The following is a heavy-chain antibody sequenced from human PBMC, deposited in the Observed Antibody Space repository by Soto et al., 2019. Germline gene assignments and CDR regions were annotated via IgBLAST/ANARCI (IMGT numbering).Heavy chain of an antibody. D-gene: IGHD4-17*01. CDR2: ISYDGSNK. V-gene: IGHV3-30*18. Sequence: GGSLRLSCAASGFTFSSYGMHWVRQAPGKGLEWVAVISYDGSNKYYADSVKGRFTISRDNSKNTLYLQMNSLRAEDTAVYYCAKKPSFHGDYVLDYWGQGTLVTVSS. J-gene: IGHJ4*02. CDR3: AKKPSFHGDYVLDY. CDR1: GFTFSSYG.